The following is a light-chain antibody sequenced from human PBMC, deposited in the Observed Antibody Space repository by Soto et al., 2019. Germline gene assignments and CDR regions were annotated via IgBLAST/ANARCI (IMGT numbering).Light chain of an antibody. CDR3: SSYTSGGYV. V-gene: IGLV2-14*01. CDR2: EVS. J-gene: IGLJ1*01. CDR1: SSDVGGYNY. Sequence: QSALTQPASVSGSPGQSITASCTGTSSDVGGYNYVSWYQQHPGKAPKLMIYEVSNRPTGVSNRFSGSKSGNTASLTISWLQDEDEADYYCSSYTSGGYVFGTGTKLTV.